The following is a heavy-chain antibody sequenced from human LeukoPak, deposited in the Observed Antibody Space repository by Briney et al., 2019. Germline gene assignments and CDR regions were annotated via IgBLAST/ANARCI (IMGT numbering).Heavy chain of an antibody. CDR1: GGSISSYY. CDR3: ARVGTGTRLEYYFDY. D-gene: IGHD1-1*01. J-gene: IGHJ4*02. Sequence: SETLSLTCTVSGGSISSYYWSWIRQPPGKGLEWIGYIYYSGSTNYNPSLKSRVTISVDTSKNQFSLKLSSVTAADTAVYYCARVGTGTRLEYYFDYWGQGTLVTVSS. CDR2: IYYSGST. V-gene: IGHV4-59*01.